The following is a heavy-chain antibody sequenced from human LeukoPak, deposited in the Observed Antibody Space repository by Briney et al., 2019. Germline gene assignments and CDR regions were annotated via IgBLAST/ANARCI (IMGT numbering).Heavy chain of an antibody. V-gene: IGHV4-39*07. D-gene: IGHD6-19*01. CDR1: GVSISTIGYY. Sequence: SEALSLTCTVSGVSISTIGYYWGWIRQPPGKGLEWIGSIYYSGITYYNPSLKSRVTISIDTSNNQFSLTLSSVTAADTAFYYCARDPKSAVAADWFDPWGQGTLVTVSS. CDR2: IYYSGIT. J-gene: IGHJ5*01. CDR3: ARDPKSAVAADWFDP.